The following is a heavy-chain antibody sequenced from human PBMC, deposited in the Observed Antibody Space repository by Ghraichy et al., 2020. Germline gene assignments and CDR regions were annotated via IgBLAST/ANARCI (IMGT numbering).Heavy chain of an antibody. J-gene: IGHJ4*02. CDR1: GGSVSSGSHH. CDR2: IYHTGST. V-gene: IGHV4-61*01. CDR3: ARVMTSYCGGDCYSHYFDF. Sequence: LSCTVSGGSVSSGSHHWSWIRQPPGKGLEWIGSIYHTGSTNYNPSLKSRVTISVDTSKNQFSLKLRTVTAADTAVYYCARVMTSYCGGDCYSHYFDFWGQGTLVTASS. D-gene: IGHD2-21*02.